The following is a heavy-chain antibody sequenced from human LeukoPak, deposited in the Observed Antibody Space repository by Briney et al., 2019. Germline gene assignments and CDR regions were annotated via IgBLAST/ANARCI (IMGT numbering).Heavy chain of an antibody. CDR3: ASAILGYCSGGSCYAGDY. V-gene: IGHV3-30*04. Sequence: PGGSLRLSCAASGFTFSSYAMHWVRQAPGKGLEWVAVISYDGSNKYYADSVKGRFTISRDNSKITLYLQMNSLRAEDTAVYYCASAILGYCSGGSCYAGDYWGQGTLVTVSS. CDR2: ISYDGSNK. J-gene: IGHJ4*02. CDR1: GFTFSSYA. D-gene: IGHD2-15*01.